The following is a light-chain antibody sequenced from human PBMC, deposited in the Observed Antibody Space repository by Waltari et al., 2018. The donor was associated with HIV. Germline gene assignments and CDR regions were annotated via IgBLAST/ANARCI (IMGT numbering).Light chain of an antibody. J-gene: IGLJ2*01. Sequence: QSALTQPASVSGSPGQSITLSCTGASSDVGRYNYVSWYKHHPGKAPKLILYDVSNRPSGVSNRFSGSKSGTTASLTISGLQAEDEADYYCSSYTSSRTVVFGGGTKLTVL. V-gene: IGLV2-14*03. CDR2: DVS. CDR1: SSDVGRYNY. CDR3: SSYTSSRTVV.